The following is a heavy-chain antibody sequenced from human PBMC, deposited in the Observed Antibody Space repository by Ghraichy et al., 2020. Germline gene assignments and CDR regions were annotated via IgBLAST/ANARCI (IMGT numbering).Heavy chain of an antibody. CDR3: ARGSWYDVTKFDY. CDR1: GFTFSDYY. CDR2: ISSSGSTI. Sequence: SLNISCAASGFTFSDYYMSWIRQAPGKGLEWVSYISSSGSTIYYADSVKGRFTISRDNAKNSLYLQMNSLRAEDTAVYYCARGSWYDVTKFDYWGQGTLVTVSS. J-gene: IGHJ4*02. D-gene: IGHD6-13*01. V-gene: IGHV3-11*01.